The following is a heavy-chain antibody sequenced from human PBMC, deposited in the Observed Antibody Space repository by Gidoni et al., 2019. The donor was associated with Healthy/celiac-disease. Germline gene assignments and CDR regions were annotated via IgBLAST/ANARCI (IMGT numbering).Heavy chain of an antibody. CDR1: GFTCSSYS. D-gene: IGHD2-2*01. Sequence: EVQLVESGGGLVKPGGSLRLSCAASGFTCSSYSMNWVRQAPGKGLEWVSSISSSSSYISYADSVKGRFPISRDNAKNSLYLQMNSLRAEDTAVYYCARDRRGSTSSVYYGMDVWGQGTTVTVSS. V-gene: IGHV3-21*01. J-gene: IGHJ6*02. CDR3: ARDRRGSTSSVYYGMDV. CDR2: ISSSSSYI.